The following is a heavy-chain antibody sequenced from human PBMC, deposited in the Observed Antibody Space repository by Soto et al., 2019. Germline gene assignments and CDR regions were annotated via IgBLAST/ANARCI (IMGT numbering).Heavy chain of an antibody. D-gene: IGHD1-26*01. V-gene: IGHV3-30*18. J-gene: IGHJ4*02. Sequence: QVQLVESGGGVVQPGRSLRLSCAASGFTFSSYGMHWVRQAPGKGLEWAAVISYDGSNKYYADSVKCRFTIPRENSTNTLYLQMNSLRAEDTDVYYRAKVRWGGELLVYYFNYWGQGTLVTVSS. CDR1: GFTFSSYG. CDR2: ISYDGSNK. CDR3: AKVRWGGELLVYYFNY.